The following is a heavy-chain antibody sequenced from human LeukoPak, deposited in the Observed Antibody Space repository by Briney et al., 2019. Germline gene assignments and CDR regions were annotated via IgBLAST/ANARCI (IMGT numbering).Heavy chain of an antibody. Sequence: ASVEVSCKAPGYTFTGYYMHWVRQAPGQGLEWMGWINPNSGGTNYAQKFQGRVTMTRDTSISTAYMELSRLRSDDTAVYYCARSSSFIAAAADYWGQGTLVTVSS. D-gene: IGHD6-13*01. J-gene: IGHJ4*02. CDR1: GYTFTGYY. CDR3: ARSSSFIAAAADY. CDR2: INPNSGGT. V-gene: IGHV1-2*02.